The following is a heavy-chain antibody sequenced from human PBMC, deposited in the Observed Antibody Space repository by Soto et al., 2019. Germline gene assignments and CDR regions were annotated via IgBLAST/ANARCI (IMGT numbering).Heavy chain of an antibody. J-gene: IGHJ4*02. CDR3: ASYNWPATSDY. V-gene: IGHV3-74*01. Sequence: PGGSLRLSCASTGFTFISLWMYWVRQSPGEGLQWISGISENGRNTRYADSVRGRFTISRDNAKNTLFLQMNSLRAEDTAVYYCASYNWPATSDYWGQGTLVTVSS. D-gene: IGHD1-20*01. CDR1: GFTFISLW. CDR2: ISENGRNT.